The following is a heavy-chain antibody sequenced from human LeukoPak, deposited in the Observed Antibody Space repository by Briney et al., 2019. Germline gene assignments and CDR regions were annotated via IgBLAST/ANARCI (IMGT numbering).Heavy chain of an antibody. D-gene: IGHD2-21*01. CDR3: ARASGDGVYFDY. CDR1: GFSVTSNY. Sequence: GGSLRLSCAASGFSVTSNYMSWVRQGPGKGLEWVAVISYDGSNKYYADSVKGRFTISRDNSKNTLYLQMNSLRAEDTAVYYCARASGDGVYFDYWGQGTLVTVSS. V-gene: IGHV3-30*03. J-gene: IGHJ4*02. CDR2: ISYDGSNK.